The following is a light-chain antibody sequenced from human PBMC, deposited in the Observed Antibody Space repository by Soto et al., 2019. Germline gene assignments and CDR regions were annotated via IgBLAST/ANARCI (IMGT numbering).Light chain of an antibody. CDR1: SGSIANNY. J-gene: IGLJ2*01. Sequence: NFMLTQPHSVSESPGKTLSISCTRSSGSIANNYVQWYQQRPGSAPTTVIYENNQRLSGVTDRFSGSTDGSSNSASLTLSGLQTEEEADCSCQSYDSDFVVFGGGTKLTVL. V-gene: IGLV6-57*04. CDR3: QSYDSDFVV. CDR2: ENN.